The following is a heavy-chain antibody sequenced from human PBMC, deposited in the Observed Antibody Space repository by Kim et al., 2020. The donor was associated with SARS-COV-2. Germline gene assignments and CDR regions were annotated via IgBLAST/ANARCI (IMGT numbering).Heavy chain of an antibody. Sequence: GGSLRLSCAASGFTFSSFWIHWVRQAPGKRLVWVSGISGDGSSKSYADSVKGRFTISRDNAKNTVYLQMNSLRAEDTAIYFCARDLRSTSADYYFDYWGQGILVTVSS. CDR1: GFTFSSFW. CDR3: ARDLRSTSADYYFDY. V-gene: IGHV3-74*03. J-gene: IGHJ4*02. CDR2: ISGDGSSK. D-gene: IGHD2-2*01.